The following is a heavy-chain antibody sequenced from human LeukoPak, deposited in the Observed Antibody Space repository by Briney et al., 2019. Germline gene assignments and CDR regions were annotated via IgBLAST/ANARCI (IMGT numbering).Heavy chain of an antibody. D-gene: IGHD6-19*01. CDR3: AKGPLIEVAGTTWDY. V-gene: IGHV3-23*01. J-gene: IGHJ4*02. CDR2: IGGNGDST. CDR1: GFTFSSYA. Sequence: GGSLRLSCAASGFTFSSYAMGWVRQAPGKRLEWVSAIGGNGDSTYYADSVKGRFTISRDNSKNTLYLQMSSLRADDTAVYYCAKGPLIEVAGTTWDYWGQGTLVTVSS.